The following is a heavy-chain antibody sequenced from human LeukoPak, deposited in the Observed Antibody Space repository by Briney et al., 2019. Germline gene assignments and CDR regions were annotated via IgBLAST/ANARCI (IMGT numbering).Heavy chain of an antibody. D-gene: IGHD3-10*01. J-gene: IGHJ4*02. CDR1: GFIFSEST. Sequence: GGSLRLSCAPSGFIFSESTMHWVRQAPGKGPEWVGRIGSRSNGFATKYSESVKGRFTIFRDDSKNMAYLQMNSLKIEDTAVYYCTRGRYGSGSFDYWGQGTLVTVSS. CDR2: IGSRSNGFAT. V-gene: IGHV3-73*01. CDR3: TRGRYGSGSFDY.